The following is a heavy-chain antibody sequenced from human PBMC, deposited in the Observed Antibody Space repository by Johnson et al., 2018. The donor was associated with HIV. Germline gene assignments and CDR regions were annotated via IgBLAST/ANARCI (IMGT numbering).Heavy chain of an antibody. J-gene: IGHJ3*02. CDR1: RFTFSSYP. CDR3: AKAGTYMPHDALDI. V-gene: IGHV3-30*04. D-gene: IGHD1-1*01. Sequence: QVQMVESGGGLIQPGGSLRLSCVASRFTFSSYPMHWVRQCPGKGLEWVALISYDGRNKYYTDSVKGRFTISRDNSKNVVFLEMHSLRVEDTAVYYCAKAGTYMPHDALDIWGQGTMVTVSS. CDR2: ISYDGRNK.